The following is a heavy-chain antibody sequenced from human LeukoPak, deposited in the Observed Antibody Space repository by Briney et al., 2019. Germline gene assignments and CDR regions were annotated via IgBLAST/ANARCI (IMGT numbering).Heavy chain of an antibody. Sequence: ASVKVSCKASGYTFTSYGISWVRQAPGQGLEWMGWISAYNGNTNYAQKLQGRVTMTTDTSTSTAYMELRSLRSDDTAVYYCAREPPLYYGSGSQFDYWGQGTLVTVSS. CDR1: GYTFTSYG. J-gene: IGHJ4*02. D-gene: IGHD3-10*01. CDR3: AREPPLYYGSGSQFDY. CDR2: ISAYNGNT. V-gene: IGHV1-18*01.